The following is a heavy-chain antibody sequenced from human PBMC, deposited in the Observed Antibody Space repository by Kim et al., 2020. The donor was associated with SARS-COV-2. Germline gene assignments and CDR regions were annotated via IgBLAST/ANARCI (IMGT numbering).Heavy chain of an antibody. Sequence: GESLKISCKGSGYSFTSYWIGWVRQMPGKGLEWMGIIYPGDSDTRYSPSFQGQVTISADKSISTAYLQWSSLKASDTAMYYCARFPYLGSSWYGNYFDYWGQGTLVTVSS. D-gene: IGHD6-13*01. CDR1: GYSFTSYW. CDR2: IYPGDSDT. J-gene: IGHJ4*02. V-gene: IGHV5-51*01. CDR3: ARFPYLGSSWYGNYFDY.